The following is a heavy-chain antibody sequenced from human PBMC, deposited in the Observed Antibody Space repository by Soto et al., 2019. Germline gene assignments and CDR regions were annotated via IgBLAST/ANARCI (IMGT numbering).Heavy chain of an antibody. Sequence: PGGSLRLSCAASGFTFSSYSMNWVRQAPGKGLEWVSLIGESGTPTYYADSVKGRFTISRDNSGNTLFLEMYSLRAEDMAVYYCARYIPGVRYYGMDVWGQGTTVTVSS. CDR1: GFTFSSYS. J-gene: IGHJ6*02. D-gene: IGHD2-2*01. CDR2: IGESGTPT. CDR3: ARYIPGVRYYGMDV. V-gene: IGHV3-23*01.